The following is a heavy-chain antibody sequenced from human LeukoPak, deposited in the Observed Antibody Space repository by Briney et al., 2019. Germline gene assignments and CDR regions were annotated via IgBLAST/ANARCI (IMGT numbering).Heavy chain of an antibody. CDR2: ISAYNGNT. J-gene: IGHJ6*02. Sequence: ASVKVSCKASGYTFTSYGISWVRQAPGQGLEWMGWISAYNGNTNYAQKLQGRVTMTTDTSTSTAYMELRSLRSDDTAVYYCARDGPLLRYFDWLPVDYYYGMDVWGRGTTVTVSS. CDR1: GYTFTSYG. CDR3: ARDGPLLRYFDWLPVDYYYGMDV. V-gene: IGHV1-18*01. D-gene: IGHD3-9*01.